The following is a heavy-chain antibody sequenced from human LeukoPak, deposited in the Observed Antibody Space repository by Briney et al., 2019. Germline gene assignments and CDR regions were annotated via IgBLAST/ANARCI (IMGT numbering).Heavy chain of an antibody. D-gene: IGHD5-24*01. Sequence: PSETLSLTCTVSGGSISSYYWSWIRQPPGKGLEWIGYIYYSGSTNNNPSLKSRVTISVDTSKNQFSLKLSSVTAADTAIYYCARETRVEMAAITYYYFDYWGQGTLVTVSP. CDR2: IYYSGST. CDR3: ARETRVEMAAITYYYFDY. CDR1: GGSISSYY. J-gene: IGHJ4*02. V-gene: IGHV4-59*01.